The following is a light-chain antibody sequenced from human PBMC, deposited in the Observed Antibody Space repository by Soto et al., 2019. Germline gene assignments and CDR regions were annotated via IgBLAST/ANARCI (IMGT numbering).Light chain of an antibody. J-gene: IGKJ5*01. CDR3: QQYDSYSYT. CDR2: LAS. V-gene: IGKV2-28*01. CDR1: QSLLHSNGYNY. Sequence: DIVLTQSTLSLPVTPGEPASISCRSSQSLLHSNGYNYLAWFLQKAGQSPQLLIYLASSRASGVPDRFSGSGSGTEFTLTISSLQPDDFATYYCQQYDSYSYTFGQGTRLEIK.